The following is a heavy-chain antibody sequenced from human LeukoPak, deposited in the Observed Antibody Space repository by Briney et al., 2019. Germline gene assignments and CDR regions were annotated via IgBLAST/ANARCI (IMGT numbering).Heavy chain of an antibody. V-gene: IGHV3-30*02. Sequence: GGSLRLSCAASGFTFSSYGMHWVRQAPGKGLEWVAFIRYDGSNKYYADSVKGRFTISRDNSKNTLYLQMNSLRTEDTAVYYCAESKGCGGDCYSYYYYYYYMDVWGKGTTVTVSS. CDR1: GFTFSSYG. CDR3: AESKGCGGDCYSYYYYYYYMDV. J-gene: IGHJ6*03. D-gene: IGHD2-21*01. CDR2: IRYDGSNK.